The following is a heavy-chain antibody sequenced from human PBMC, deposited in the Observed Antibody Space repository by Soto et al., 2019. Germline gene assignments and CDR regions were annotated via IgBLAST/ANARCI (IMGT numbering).Heavy chain of an antibody. D-gene: IGHD6-19*01. CDR2: IWYDGSNK. J-gene: IGHJ4*02. Sequence: QVQLVESGGGVVQPGRSLRLSCAASGFTFSSYGMHCVRQAPGKGLEWVAVIWYDGSNKYYADSVKGRFTISRDNSKNTLYLQMNSLRAEDTAVYYCARESSGWYFDYWGQGTLVTVSS. CDR1: GFTFSSYG. V-gene: IGHV3-33*01. CDR3: ARESSGWYFDY.